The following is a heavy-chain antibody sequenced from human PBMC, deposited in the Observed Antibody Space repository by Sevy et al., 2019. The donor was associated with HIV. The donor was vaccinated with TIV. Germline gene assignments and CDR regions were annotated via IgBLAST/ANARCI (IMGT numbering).Heavy chain of an antibody. Sequence: ASVKVSCKLSGYTLTQLSMHWVRQAPEKGLEWLGSFDPEDGERIYAQKFQGRFTMTEETSTDTAYMELSSLRSEDTAIYYCATGREYYEGNSGYFDYWGQGTLVTVSS. D-gene: IGHD3-3*01. V-gene: IGHV1-24*01. J-gene: IGHJ4*02. CDR1: GYTLTQLS. CDR2: FDPEDGER. CDR3: ATGREYYEGNSGYFDY.